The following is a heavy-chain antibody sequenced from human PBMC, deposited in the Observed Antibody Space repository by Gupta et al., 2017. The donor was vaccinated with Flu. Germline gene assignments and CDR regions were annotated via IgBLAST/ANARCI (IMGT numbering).Heavy chain of an antibody. CDR3: ASCSGSSCYRSDY. D-gene: IGHD2-15*01. CDR2: IKQDGSEK. Sequence: EVQQLEPGGGLVQPGGPQKLLCTASGFTFSRDWIGWVCQAPGKGLEWVANIKQDGSEKNYVDSAKGRFTISRDNANNSLYLQMNGLRAEDTAVYYCASCSGSSCYRSDYWGQGTLVIVSS. J-gene: IGHJ4*02. CDR1: GFTFSRDW. V-gene: IGHV3-7*02.